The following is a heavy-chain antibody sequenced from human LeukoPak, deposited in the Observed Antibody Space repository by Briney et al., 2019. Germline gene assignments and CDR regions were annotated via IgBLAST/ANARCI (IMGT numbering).Heavy chain of an antibody. D-gene: IGHD3-10*01. Sequence: SETLSLTCAVSGGSISSSNWWSWVHQPPGKGLEWIGEIYHSGSTNYNPSLKSRVTISVDKSKNQFSLKLSSVTAADTAVYYCARAAYYYGSATDYWGQGTLVTVSS. CDR2: IYHSGST. J-gene: IGHJ4*02. CDR3: ARAAYYYGSATDY. CDR1: GGSISSSNW. V-gene: IGHV4-4*02.